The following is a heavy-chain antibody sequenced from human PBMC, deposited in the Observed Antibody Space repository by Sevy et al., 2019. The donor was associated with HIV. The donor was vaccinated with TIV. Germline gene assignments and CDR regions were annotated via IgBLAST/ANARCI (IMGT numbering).Heavy chain of an antibody. D-gene: IGHD3-22*01. CDR1: GFTFTSYA. J-gene: IGHJ3*02. CDR3: AGGRYDSSGSFDALDI. Sequence: GGSLRLSCKPSGFTFTSYAMNWVHQAPGKGLEWISTMYGSGGVTYYADSVKGRFTISRDKSKNTLYLQMNSLRTEDMALYYCAGGRYDSSGSFDALDIWGQGTTVTVSS. V-gene: IGHV3-23*01. CDR2: MYGSGGVT.